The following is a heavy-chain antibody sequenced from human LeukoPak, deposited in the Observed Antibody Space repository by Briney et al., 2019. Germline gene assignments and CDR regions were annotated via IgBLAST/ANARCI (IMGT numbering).Heavy chain of an antibody. CDR3: ARDRGSSSWYFGYYYGMDV. CDR2: IYSGGST. Sequence: GGSLRLSCAASGFTFSHFWMSWVRQAPGKGLEWVSVIYSGGSTYYADSVKGRFTISRDNSENTLYLQMNSLRAEDTAVYYCARDRGSSSWYFGYYYGMDVWGQGTTVTVSS. V-gene: IGHV3-53*01. J-gene: IGHJ6*02. D-gene: IGHD6-13*01. CDR1: GFTFSHFW.